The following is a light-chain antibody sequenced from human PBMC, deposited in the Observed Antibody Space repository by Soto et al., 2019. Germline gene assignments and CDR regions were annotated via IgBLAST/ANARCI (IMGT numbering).Light chain of an antibody. CDR2: DVS. J-gene: IGLJ2*01. CDR1: SSDVGGYNY. Sequence: SALTQPASVSGSPGQSITISCTGTSSDVGGYNYVSWYQQHPGKAPKLMIYDVSNRPSGVSNRFSGSKSGNTASLTISGLQAEDEADYYCSSYTSSSTLVLGGGTKLTVL. CDR3: SSYTSSSTLV. V-gene: IGLV2-14*01.